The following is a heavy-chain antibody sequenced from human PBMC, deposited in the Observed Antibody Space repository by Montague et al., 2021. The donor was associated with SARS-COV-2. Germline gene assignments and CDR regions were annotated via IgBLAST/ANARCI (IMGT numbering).Heavy chain of an antibody. D-gene: IGHD3-22*01. V-gene: IGHV4-34*01. J-gene: IGHJ6*03. CDR2: INQSGSI. CDR3: SRGQQGVNMVAVVIGFYYYMDV. Sequence: SETLSLTCAVSGGSFSGFYWSWVRQPPGQGLEWIGEINQSGSINYNPSLKIRVTISVYSSKSQFSLKLTSVTAADTAVYYCSRGQQGVNMVAVVIGFYYYMDVWGKGTTVTVSS. CDR1: GGSFSGFY.